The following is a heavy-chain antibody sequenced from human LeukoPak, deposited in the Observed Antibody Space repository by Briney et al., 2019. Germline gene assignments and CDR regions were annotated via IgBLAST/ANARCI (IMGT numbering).Heavy chain of an antibody. V-gene: IGHV4-59*01. D-gene: IGHD3/OR15-3a*01. Sequence: PSETLSLTCNVSGDSIRGFYWAWIRQPPGKGLEWIGYFDNSGGSNYNPALESRVIISVDTSKNQFSLKLRSLTAADTAVYYCARWNYDIWTGHRYFDYWGQGTLVIVS. CDR2: FDNSGGS. J-gene: IGHJ4*02. CDR1: GDSIRGFY. CDR3: ARWNYDIWTGHRYFDY.